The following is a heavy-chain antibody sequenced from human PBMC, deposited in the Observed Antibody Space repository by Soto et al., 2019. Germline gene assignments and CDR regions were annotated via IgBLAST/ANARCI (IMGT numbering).Heavy chain of an antibody. Sequence: GGSLRLSCAASGFTFSSYAMHWVRQAPGKGLKWVAVISYDGSNKYYADSVKGRFTISRDNSKNTLYLQMNSLRAEDTAVYYCARPTTVTTYYYYYYGMDVWGQGTTVTVSS. V-gene: IGHV3-30-3*01. CDR1: GFTFSSYA. CDR3: ARPTTVTTYYYYYYGMDV. J-gene: IGHJ6*02. D-gene: IGHD4-17*01. CDR2: ISYDGSNK.